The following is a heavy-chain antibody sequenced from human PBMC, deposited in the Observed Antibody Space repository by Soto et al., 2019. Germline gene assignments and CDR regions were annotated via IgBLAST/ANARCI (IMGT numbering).Heavy chain of an antibody. CDR2: IWYDGSNK. J-gene: IGHJ4*02. V-gene: IGHV3-33*01. CDR1: GFTFSSYG. D-gene: IGHD2-8*02. Sequence: QVQLVESGGGVVQPGRSLRLSCAASGFTFSSYGMHWVRQAPGKGLEWVAVIWYDGSNKNYADSVKGRFTISRDNSKNTLYLQMNRLRAEATAVYYCARGVYYGWWGVDYWGQGTLVTVSS. CDR3: ARGVYYGWWGVDY.